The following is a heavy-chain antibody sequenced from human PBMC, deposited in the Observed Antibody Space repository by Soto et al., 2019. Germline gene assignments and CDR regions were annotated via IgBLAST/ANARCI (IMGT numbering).Heavy chain of an antibody. D-gene: IGHD1-26*01. V-gene: IGHV1-8*02. CDR2: MNPNSGNT. CDR1: GYTFTSYG. CDR3: ASSVSFAIDYFDY. Sequence: ASVKVSCKASGYTFTSYGISWVRQATGQGLEWMGWMNPNSGNTGYAQKFQGRVTMTRNTSISTAYMELSSLRSEDTAVYYCASSVSFAIDYFDYWGQGTLVTVSS. J-gene: IGHJ4*02.